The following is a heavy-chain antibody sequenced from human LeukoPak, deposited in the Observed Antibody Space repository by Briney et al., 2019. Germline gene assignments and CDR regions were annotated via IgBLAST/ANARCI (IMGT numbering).Heavy chain of an antibody. CDR3: ARDLGGYSYGYPPLDY. CDR2: ISSSGSII. Sequence: GGSLRLSCAASGFTFSDYYMSWIRQAPGKGLEWVSYISSSGSIIYYADSVKGRFTISRDNAKNSLYLQMNSLRAEDTAVYYCARDLGGYSYGYPPLDYWGQGTLVTVSS. D-gene: IGHD5-18*01. J-gene: IGHJ4*02. CDR1: GFTFSDYY. V-gene: IGHV3-11*01.